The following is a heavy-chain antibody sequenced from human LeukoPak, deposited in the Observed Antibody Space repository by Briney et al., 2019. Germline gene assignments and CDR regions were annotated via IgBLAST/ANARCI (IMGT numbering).Heavy chain of an antibody. V-gene: IGHV3-21*01. CDR2: ISTSSRYI. Sequence: GGSLRLSCADSGFTFSSFDMNWVRQAPGKGLEWVSSISTSSRYIYYRDSVKGRFTISRDDAKNSLYLQMNSLRVEDTAVYYCARADCSGSTCYLRRSWFDPWGQGTLVTVSS. CDR1: GFTFSSFD. D-gene: IGHD2-2*01. CDR3: ARADCSGSTCYLRRSWFDP. J-gene: IGHJ5*02.